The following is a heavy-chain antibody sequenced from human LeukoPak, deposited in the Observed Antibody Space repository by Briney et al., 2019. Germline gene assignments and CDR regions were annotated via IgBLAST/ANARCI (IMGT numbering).Heavy chain of an antibody. J-gene: IGHJ4*02. CDR3: ARTRQAAEGFDY. Sequence: GASVKVSCKASGYTFTSYAMHWVRQAPGQRLEWMGWINADNGNTKYSQEFQGRVTITRDTSASTAYMELSSLRSEDMAVYCCARTRQAAEGFDYWGQGTLVTVSS. CDR1: GYTFTSYA. CDR2: INADNGNT. V-gene: IGHV1-3*03. D-gene: IGHD6-13*01.